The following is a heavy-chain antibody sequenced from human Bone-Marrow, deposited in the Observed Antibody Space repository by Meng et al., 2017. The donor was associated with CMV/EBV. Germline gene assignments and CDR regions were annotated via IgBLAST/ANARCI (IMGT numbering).Heavy chain of an antibody. D-gene: IGHD5-24*01. Sequence: GESLKISCAASGFIFSSYWMSWVRQAPGKGLEWVANIKQDGSEKYYVDSVKGRFTISRDNAKNSLYLQMNSLRAEDTAVYYCARKDGYNQYWGQGTLVTVSS. CDR3: ARKDGYNQY. CDR2: IKQDGSEK. V-gene: IGHV3-7*01. CDR1: GFIFSSYW. J-gene: IGHJ4*02.